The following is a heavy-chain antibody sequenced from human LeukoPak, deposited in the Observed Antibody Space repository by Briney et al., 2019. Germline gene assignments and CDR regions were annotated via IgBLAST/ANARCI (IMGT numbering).Heavy chain of an antibody. Sequence: SETLSLTCTVSGGSISSYYWTWIRQPPGKGLEWIGYIYYSGSTNYNPSLKSRVTISIDTSKNQFSLKLSSVTAVDTAVYYCAREGSSSIANYWGQGTLVTVSS. D-gene: IGHD6-6*01. CDR3: AREGSSSIANY. V-gene: IGHV4-59*12. J-gene: IGHJ4*02. CDR1: GGSISSYY. CDR2: IYYSGST.